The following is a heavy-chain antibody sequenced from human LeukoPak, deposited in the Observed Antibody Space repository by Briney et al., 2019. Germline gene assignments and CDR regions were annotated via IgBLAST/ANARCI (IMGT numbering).Heavy chain of an antibody. CDR3: AGRENDIAETIDY. CDR1: GYSFTSYW. Sequence: GESLKISCKGSGYSFTSYWIGWVRQMPGKGLEWMGIIYPGDSDTRYSPSFQGQVTISADKSISTAYLQWSSLKASDTAMYYCAGRENDIAETIDYWGQGTLVTVSS. J-gene: IGHJ4*02. CDR2: IYPGDSDT. V-gene: IGHV5-51*01. D-gene: IGHD1-1*01.